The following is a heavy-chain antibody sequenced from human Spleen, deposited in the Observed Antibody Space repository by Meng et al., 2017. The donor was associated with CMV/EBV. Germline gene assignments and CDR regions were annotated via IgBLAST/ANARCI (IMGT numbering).Heavy chain of an antibody. CDR2: IRSDGNNE. D-gene: IGHD6-6*01. CDR3: ARGEQLH. J-gene: IGHJ4*02. CDR1: GFTFSSYG. Sequence: GGSLRLSCRTSGFTFSSYGMHWVRQAPGKGLEWVAFIRSDGNNEYYADSVKGRFTISRDNSKNSLYLQMNSLRAEDTAVYYCARGEQLHWGQGTLVTVSS. V-gene: IGHV3-30*02.